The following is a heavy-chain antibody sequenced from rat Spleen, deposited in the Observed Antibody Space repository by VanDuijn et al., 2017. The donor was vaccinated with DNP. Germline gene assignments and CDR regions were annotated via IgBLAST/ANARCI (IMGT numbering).Heavy chain of an antibody. CDR1: GFTFSDYN. Sequence: EVQLVESGGGLVQPGRSLKLSCAASGFTFSDYNMVWVRQAPKKGLEWVATISYDGSGTYYRDSVKGRFIISRDNAKSTLYLQMDSLRSEDTATYFCAKPDYWGHGTLVSVSS. V-gene: IGHV5-7*01. J-gene: IGHJ3*01. CDR2: ISYDGSGT. D-gene: IGHD3-2*01. CDR3: AKPDY.